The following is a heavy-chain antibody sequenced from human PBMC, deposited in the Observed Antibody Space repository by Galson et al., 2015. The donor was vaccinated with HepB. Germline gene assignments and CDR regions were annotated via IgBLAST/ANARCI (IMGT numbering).Heavy chain of an antibody. CDR1: GGSFSGNY. J-gene: IGHJ4*02. CDR3: ASARWDY. V-gene: IGHV4-34*12. D-gene: IGHD2-15*01. Sequence: SETLSLTCGVYGGSFSGNYWAWIRQPPGKGLEWIGEIFHTGSTNYNPPLKCRVTISVDTSKNQFSLGLNSVTAADTAVYYCASARWDYWGQGILVTVSS. CDR2: IFHTGST.